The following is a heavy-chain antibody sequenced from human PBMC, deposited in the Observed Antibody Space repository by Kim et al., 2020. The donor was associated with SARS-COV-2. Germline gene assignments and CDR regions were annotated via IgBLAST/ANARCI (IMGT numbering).Heavy chain of an antibody. CDR1: GDSITNTLW. D-gene: IGHD2-21*01. Sequence: SETLSLTCTVSGDSITNTLWWSWVRQPPGKGLEWIADVSHRGNTNYNRSLKSRVTISLDKSKSQFSLKVISVTAADTAVYYCVRWRAYSSTSENSYYYMDVWGKGTTVTVSS. V-gene: IGHV4-4*02. J-gene: IGHJ6*03. CDR2: VSHRGNT. CDR3: VRWRAYSSTSENSYYYMDV.